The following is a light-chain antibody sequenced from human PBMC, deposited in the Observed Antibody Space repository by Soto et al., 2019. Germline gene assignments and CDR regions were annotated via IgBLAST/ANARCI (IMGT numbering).Light chain of an antibody. Sequence: QSALTQPPSASGSPGQSVTISCTGTSSDVGGYNYVSWYQQHPGKAPKLMIYEVSERPSGVPDRFSGSKSSNTASLTVSGLQAEDEADYYCSSYAGSNTFVFGLGIQVTVL. J-gene: IGLJ1*01. CDR3: SSYAGSNTFV. V-gene: IGLV2-8*01. CDR1: SSDVGGYNY. CDR2: EVS.